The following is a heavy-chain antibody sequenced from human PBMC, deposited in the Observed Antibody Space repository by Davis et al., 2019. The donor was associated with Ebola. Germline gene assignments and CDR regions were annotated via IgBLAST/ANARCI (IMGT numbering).Heavy chain of an antibody. Sequence: ASVKVSCKASGYTFSTYAITWVRQAPGQGLEWMGWISPSNGNTDVAQKFQGRVFMTTDTSTSTAYMELRSLRSDDTAVYYCARLPESSWVDGMDVWGQGTTVTVSS. CDR3: ARLPESSWVDGMDV. J-gene: IGHJ6*02. CDR2: ISPSNGNT. CDR1: GYTFSTYA. D-gene: IGHD1-14*01. V-gene: IGHV1-18*01.